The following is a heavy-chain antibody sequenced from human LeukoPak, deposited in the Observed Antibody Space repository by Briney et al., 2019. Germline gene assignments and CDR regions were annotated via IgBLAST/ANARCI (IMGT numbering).Heavy chain of an antibody. CDR2: IYTGDTT. CDR3: AKAGIGVVGYFDY. Sequence: GGSLRLSCVASGFTVSSKYMSWVRQAPGKGLEWVAVIYTGDTTYYADSVKGRFTISRDNSKNTLYLQMNSLRDEDTALYYCAKAGIGVVGYFDYWGQGTLVTVSS. V-gene: IGHV3-66*01. CDR1: GFTVSSKY. D-gene: IGHD6-19*01. J-gene: IGHJ4*02.